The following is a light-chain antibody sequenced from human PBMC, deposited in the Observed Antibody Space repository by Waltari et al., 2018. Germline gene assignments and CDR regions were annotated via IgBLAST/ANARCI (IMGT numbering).Light chain of an antibody. CDR1: SSNIVTTY. CDR2: LDD. CDR3: AGWDDSLTGVV. V-gene: IGLV1-47*01. J-gene: IGLJ2*01. Sequence: QSVLTQPPSLSGTPGQRVTISCSGSSSNIVTTYVFWYQQFPGRAPKLLIYLDDHRPSGVPDRFSASKSGSSASLTISGLRPEDEADYHCAGWDDSLTGVVFGGGTKLTV.